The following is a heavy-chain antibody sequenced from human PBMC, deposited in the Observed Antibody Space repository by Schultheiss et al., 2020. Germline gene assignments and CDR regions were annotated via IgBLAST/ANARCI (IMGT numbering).Heavy chain of an antibody. CDR1: GGSISSSSYY. V-gene: IGHV4-61*05. Sequence: SQTLSLTCTVSGGSISSSSYYWGWIRQHPGKGLEWIGYIYYSGSTNYNPSLKSRVTISVDTSKNQFSLKLSSVTAADTAVYYCARVTDIPYYYYGMDVWGQGTTVTVSS. CDR3: ARVTDIPYYYYGMDV. CDR2: IYYSGST. D-gene: IGHD2-15*01. J-gene: IGHJ6*02.